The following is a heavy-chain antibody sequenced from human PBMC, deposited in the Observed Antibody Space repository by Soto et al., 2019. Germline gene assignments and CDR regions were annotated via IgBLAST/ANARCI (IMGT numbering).Heavy chain of an antibody. V-gene: IGHV1-18*01. D-gene: IGHD1-1*01. Sequence: QVHLVQSGAEVKKPGASVKVSCKGSGYGFTTYGITWVRQAPGQGLEWMAWISAHNGNTNYAQKLQGRVTVTRDTATSTAYMELRSLRSDEPAVYYCARGRYADYWGQGALVTVSS. CDR2: ISAHNGNT. CDR3: ARGRYADY. CDR1: GYGFTTYG. J-gene: IGHJ4*02.